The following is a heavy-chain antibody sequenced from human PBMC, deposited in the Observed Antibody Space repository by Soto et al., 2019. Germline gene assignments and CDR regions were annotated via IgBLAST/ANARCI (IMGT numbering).Heavy chain of an antibody. CDR2: ITYDGSNK. V-gene: IGHV3-30*18. J-gene: IGHJ5*02. CDR1: GFTFSSYG. D-gene: IGHD4-17*01. Sequence: QVQLVESGGGVVQPGRSLRLSCAASGFTFSSYGMHWVRKAPGKGLEWVAVITYDGSNKYYADSVKGRFTISRDNSKNTLYLQMNSLSAEDTAVYYWAKDSPPYGTWGQGTLVTVSS. CDR3: AKDSPPYGT.